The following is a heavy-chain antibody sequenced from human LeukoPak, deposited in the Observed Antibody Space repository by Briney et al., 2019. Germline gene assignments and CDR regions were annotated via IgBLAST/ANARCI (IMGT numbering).Heavy chain of an antibody. CDR1: GYTFTEYY. CDR2: IIPIFDTA. J-gene: IGHJ4*02. CDR3: ARGQDTAMVTPLYY. Sequence: SVKVSSKASGYTFTEYYIHWVRQAPGQGREWMGGIIPIFDTANYAQKLQGRVTITADDSTSTAYMELSSLRSEDTAVYYCARGQDTAMVTPLYYWGQGTLVTVSS. V-gene: IGHV1-69*13. D-gene: IGHD5-18*01.